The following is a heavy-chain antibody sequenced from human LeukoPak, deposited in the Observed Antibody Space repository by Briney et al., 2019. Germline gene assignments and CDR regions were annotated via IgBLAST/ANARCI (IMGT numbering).Heavy chain of an antibody. D-gene: IGHD3-10*01. Sequence: ASVKVSCKASGYTFTSYGMSWVRQAPGQGLEWMGWISAYNGNTNYAQKLQGRVTMTTDTSTSTAYMELRSLRSDDTAAYYCARSPRGNWFDPWGQGTLVTVSS. CDR1: GYTFTSYG. V-gene: IGHV1-18*01. CDR3: ARSPRGNWFDP. J-gene: IGHJ5*02. CDR2: ISAYNGNT.